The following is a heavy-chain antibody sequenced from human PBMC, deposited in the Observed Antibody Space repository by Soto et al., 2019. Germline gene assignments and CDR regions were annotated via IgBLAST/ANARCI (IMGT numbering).Heavy chain of an antibody. CDR3: TRGRGHDILTGHFDS. D-gene: IGHD3-9*01. Sequence: ASVKVSCKASGDTFGGNLLTGGGQPPGQGLEWMGGIIPFFGTTNYAQKFHDRVTITADESSTTVYMELSSLTSEDTAVFYCTRGRGHDILTGHFDSWGQGTLVTVPQ. J-gene: IGHJ4*02. CDR2: IIPFFGTT. CDR1: GDTFGGN. V-gene: IGHV1-69*13.